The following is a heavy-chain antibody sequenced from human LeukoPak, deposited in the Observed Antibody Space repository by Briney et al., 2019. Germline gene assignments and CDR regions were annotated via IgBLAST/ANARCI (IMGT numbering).Heavy chain of an antibody. J-gene: IGHJ5*02. Sequence: SETLSLTCTVSGGSISSSSYYWGWIRQPPGKGLEWIGSIYYSGSTYYNPSLKSRVTISVDTSKDQFSLKLSSVTAADTAVYYCAREKKAGPDWFDPWGQGTLVTVSS. CDR2: IYYSGST. V-gene: IGHV4-39*07. CDR3: AREKKAGPDWFDP. CDR1: GGSISSSSYY.